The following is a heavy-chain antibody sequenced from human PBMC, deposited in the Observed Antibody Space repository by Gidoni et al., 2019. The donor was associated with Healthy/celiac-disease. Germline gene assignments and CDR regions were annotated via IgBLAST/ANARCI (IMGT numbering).Heavy chain of an antibody. Sequence: QVQLVESGGGLVKPGGSLRLSCAASGFTFSDYYMSWIRQAPGKGLEWFSYISSSSSYTNYADSVKGRFTISRDNAKNSLYLQMNSLRAEDTAVYYCARVEDNYDFWSGPTSAFDYWGQGTLVTVSS. CDR2: ISSSSSYT. V-gene: IGHV3-11*06. CDR1: GFTFSDYY. J-gene: IGHJ4*02. CDR3: ARVEDNYDFWSGPTSAFDY. D-gene: IGHD3-3*01.